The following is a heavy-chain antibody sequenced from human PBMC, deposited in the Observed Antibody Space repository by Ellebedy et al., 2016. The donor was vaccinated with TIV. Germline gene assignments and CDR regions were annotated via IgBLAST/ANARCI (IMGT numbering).Heavy chain of an antibody. Sequence: GGSLRLXXAASGFTFNNAWMSWVRQAPGKGLEWVGRIKSKTDNGATDYAAPVKGRFTISTDESKMTVYLQMNSLKTEDTAVYYCTREDSNNWSSYFDYWGQGTLVTVSS. CDR2: IKSKTDNGAT. V-gene: IGHV3-15*01. CDR3: TREDSNNWSSYFDY. J-gene: IGHJ4*02. CDR1: GFTFNNAW. D-gene: IGHD1-1*01.